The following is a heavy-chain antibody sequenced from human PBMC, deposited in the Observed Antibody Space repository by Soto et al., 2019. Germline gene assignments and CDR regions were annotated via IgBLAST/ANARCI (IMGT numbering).Heavy chain of an antibody. V-gene: IGHV3-30*18. CDR3: ANRRGGTFDH. J-gene: IGHJ4*02. CDR1: GFTFRTYG. Sequence: QVQLVESGGGVVQPGRSLRLSCVASGFTFRTYGMHWVRQAPGKGLEWVAVISFDGGNKYYADSVKGRFTISRDNSNNTLYLQMNSLRAEDTALYYCANRRGGTFDHWGQGTLVTVSS. D-gene: IGHD3-16*01. CDR2: ISFDGGNK.